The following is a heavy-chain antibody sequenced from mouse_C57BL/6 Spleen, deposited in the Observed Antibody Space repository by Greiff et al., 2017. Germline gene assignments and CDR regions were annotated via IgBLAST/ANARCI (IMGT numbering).Heavy chain of an antibody. CDR2: IDPETGGT. J-gene: IGHJ2*01. Sequence: VKLVESGAELVRPGASVTLSCKASGYTFTDYEMHWVKQTPVHGLEWIGAIDPETGGTAYNQKFKGKTILTADKSSSTAYMELRSLTSEDSAVYYCRVTTDYWGQGTTLTVSS. CDR1: GYTFTDYE. V-gene: IGHV1-15*01. CDR3: RVTTDY. D-gene: IGHD2-2*01.